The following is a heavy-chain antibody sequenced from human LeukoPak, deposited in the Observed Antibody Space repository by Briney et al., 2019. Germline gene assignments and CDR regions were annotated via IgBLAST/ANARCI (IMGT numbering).Heavy chain of an antibody. CDR3: ARSDEWELPTGSIDY. V-gene: IGHV3-11*01. Sequence: GGSLRLSCAASGFTFSDYYMSWIRQAPGKGLEGVSYISSSGSTIYYADSVKGRFTISRDNAKNSLYLQMNSLRAEDTAVYYCARSDEWELPTGSIDYWGQGTLVTVSS. CDR1: GFTFSDYY. D-gene: IGHD1-26*01. J-gene: IGHJ4*02. CDR2: ISSSGSTI.